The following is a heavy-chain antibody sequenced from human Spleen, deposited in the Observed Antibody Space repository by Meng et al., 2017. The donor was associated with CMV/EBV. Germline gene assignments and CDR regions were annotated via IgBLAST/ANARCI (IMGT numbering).Heavy chain of an antibody. CDR1: GGSIINNHYY. CDR2: IYYTGST. D-gene: IGHD3-22*01. V-gene: IGHV4-39*07. J-gene: IGHJ5*02. Sequence: GSLRLSCTVSGGSIINNHYYWGWIRQPPGKGLEWIGSIYYTGSTYYKPSLKTRVTISVDTSKNQFSLKLTSMTAADTAVYYCVRGQVEALYYYDSSGYRNNWFDPWGQGNLVTVSS. CDR3: VRGQVEALYYYDSSGYRNNWFDP.